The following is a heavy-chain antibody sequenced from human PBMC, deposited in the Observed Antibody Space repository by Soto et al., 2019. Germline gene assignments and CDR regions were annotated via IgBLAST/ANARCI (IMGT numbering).Heavy chain of an antibody. D-gene: IGHD1-26*01. V-gene: IGHV6-1*01. CDR2: TSYRSKWYY. CDR1: GDSVSSNSAG. CDR3: ARGEQYSGRIFDY. Sequence: SQTLSLTCAITGDSVSSNSAGWSWVRQSPSRGLEWLGRTSYRSKWYYEYAVSVRGRITINPDTSKNQYSLQLNSVTPEDTAVYFCARGEQYSGRIFDYWGQGTLVPVSS. J-gene: IGHJ4*01.